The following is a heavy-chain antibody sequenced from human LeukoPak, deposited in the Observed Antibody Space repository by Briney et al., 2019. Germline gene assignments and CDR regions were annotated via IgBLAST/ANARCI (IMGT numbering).Heavy chain of an antibody. V-gene: IGHV1-2*04. J-gene: IGHJ4*02. Sequence: ASVKVSCKASGYTFTGYYMHWVRQAPGQGLEWMGWINPNSGGTNYAQKFQGWVTMTRDTSISTAYMELSRLRSDDTAVYYCASGPRHDYGDYYFDYWGQGTLVTVSS. D-gene: IGHD4-17*01. CDR1: GYTFTGYY. CDR2: INPNSGGT. CDR3: ASGPRHDYGDYYFDY.